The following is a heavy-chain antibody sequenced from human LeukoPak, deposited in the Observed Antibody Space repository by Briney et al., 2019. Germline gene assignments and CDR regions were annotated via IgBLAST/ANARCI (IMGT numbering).Heavy chain of an antibody. Sequence: SETLSPTCDVSGSSITSDYFWGWIRQPPGKGLEWIATIYYSWGMYFNPSLKSRVTISLDASKNQFSLKMTSLTAADTAIYYCARNVTAGFFDHWGQGILVTVSS. CDR3: ARNVTAGFFDH. V-gene: IGHV4-38-2*01. CDR2: IYYSWGM. J-gene: IGHJ4*02. D-gene: IGHD1-1*01. CDR1: GSSITSDYF.